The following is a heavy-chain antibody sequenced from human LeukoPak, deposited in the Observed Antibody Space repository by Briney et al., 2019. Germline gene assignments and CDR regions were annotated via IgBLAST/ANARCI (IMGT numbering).Heavy chain of an antibody. V-gene: IGHV3-49*04. CDR3: TLEYFDH. CDR1: GFTFGDYA. J-gene: IGHJ4*02. Sequence: GGSLRLSCTTSGFTFGDYAVSWVRRAPGKGLEWVGFIRAKGYGGTTEYAASVKGRFTISRDDSKSIAYLQMNSLKTEDTAVYYCTLEYFDHWGQGTLVTVSS. CDR2: IRAKGYGGTT.